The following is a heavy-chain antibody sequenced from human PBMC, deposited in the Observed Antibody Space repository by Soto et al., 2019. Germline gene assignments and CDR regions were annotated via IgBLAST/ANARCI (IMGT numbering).Heavy chain of an antibody. CDR2: IYFSGST. CDR1: GDSISSDVYS. D-gene: IGHD2-2*01. J-gene: IGHJ4*02. CDR3: ARGQYGSFNS. Sequence: SETLSLTCTVSGDSISSDVYSWSWIRQSPGKGLEWIGSIYFSGSTYHSPSLKSRLTVSVDTSKSQFSLKLSSMTAADTAVYYCARGQYGSFNSWGPGTLVTGSS. V-gene: IGHV4-31*03.